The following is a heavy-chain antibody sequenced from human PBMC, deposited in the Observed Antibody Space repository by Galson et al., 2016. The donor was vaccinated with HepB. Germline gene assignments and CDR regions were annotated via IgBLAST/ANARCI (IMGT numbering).Heavy chain of an antibody. Sequence: SETLSLTCTVSGGSISSSSYYWGWIRQPPGKGLEWIGSTYYSGSTYYNPSLKSRVTISVDTSKNQFSLKLSSVTAADTAVYYCARRGTYYYAGSGGPMTTIDYWGQGTLVTVFS. CDR3: ARRGTYYYAGSGGPMTTIDY. CDR1: GGSISSSSYY. CDR2: TYYSGST. V-gene: IGHV4-39*01. J-gene: IGHJ4*02. D-gene: IGHD3-22*01.